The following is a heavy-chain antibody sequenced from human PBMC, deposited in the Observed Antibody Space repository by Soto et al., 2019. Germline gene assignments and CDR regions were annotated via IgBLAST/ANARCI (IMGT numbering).Heavy chain of an antibody. J-gene: IGHJ6*03. CDR3: ARGITMVRGVIMRNYYYYYYMDV. D-gene: IGHD3-10*01. CDR1: GCSISSYY. CDR2: IYYSGST. Sequence: PSETLSLTCTVSGCSISSYYWSWIRQPPGKGLEWIGYIYYSGSTNYNPSLKSRVTISVDTSKNQFSLKLSSVTAADTAVYYCARGITMVRGVIMRNYYYYYYMDVWGKGTTVTVS. V-gene: IGHV4-59*01.